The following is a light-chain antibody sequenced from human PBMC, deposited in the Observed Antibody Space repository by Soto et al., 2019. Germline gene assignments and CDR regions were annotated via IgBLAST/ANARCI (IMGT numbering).Light chain of an antibody. CDR1: QSVTSY. Sequence: DIMMTQSPVTLSVSPGERATLSCRASQSVTSYLAWYQHKPGQAPRLLIYGASTRATGIPARFSGSGSGTEFNLTISSLQSEDSAIYYCQQYNSWPRTFGQGTKVEIK. V-gene: IGKV3-15*01. CDR2: GAS. CDR3: QQYNSWPRT. J-gene: IGKJ1*01.